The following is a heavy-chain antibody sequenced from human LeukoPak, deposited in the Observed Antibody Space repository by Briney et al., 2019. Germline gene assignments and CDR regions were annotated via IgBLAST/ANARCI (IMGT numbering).Heavy chain of an antibody. V-gene: IGHV3-30*14. J-gene: IGHJ5*02. CDR2: ISYDGSNK. CDR1: GFTFSSYA. D-gene: IGHD1-14*01. Sequence: GGSLRLSCAASGFTFSSYAMHWVRQAPGKGLEWVAVISYDGSNKYYADSVKGRFTISRDNSKNTLYLQMNSLRDEDTAVYYCARTTFEGWFDPWGQGTLVTVSS. CDR3: ARTTFEGWFDP.